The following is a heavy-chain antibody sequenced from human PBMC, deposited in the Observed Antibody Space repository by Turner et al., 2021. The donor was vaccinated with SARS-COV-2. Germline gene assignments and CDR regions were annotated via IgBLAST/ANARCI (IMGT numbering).Heavy chain of an antibody. Sequence: QLQLQESGPGLVQPSETLSLPCTVSVGSISRSSYYWGWIRQPPGKGLEWIGSIYYSGSTYYNPSLKSRVTISVETSKNQFSLKLSSVTAADTAVYYCAGEVVVLTTTHYGMDVWGQGTTVTVSS. CDR3: AGEVVVLTTTHYGMDV. J-gene: IGHJ6*02. CDR1: VGSISRSSYY. V-gene: IGHV4-39*01. D-gene: IGHD1-26*01. CDR2: IYYSGST.